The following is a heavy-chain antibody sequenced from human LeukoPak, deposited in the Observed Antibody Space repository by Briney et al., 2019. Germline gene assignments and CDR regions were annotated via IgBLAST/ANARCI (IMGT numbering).Heavy chain of an antibody. V-gene: IGHV4-34*01. CDR1: GGSFSGYY. J-gene: IGHJ5*02. CDR3: ARGSRYDFWSGYDETNWFDP. D-gene: IGHD3-3*01. CDR2: INHSGST. Sequence: SETLSLTCAVYGGSFSGYYWSWIRQPPGKGLEWIGEINHSGSTNYNPSLKSRVTISVDTSKNQFSLKLSSVTAADTAVYYCARGSRYDFWSGYDETNWFDPWGQGTLVTVSS.